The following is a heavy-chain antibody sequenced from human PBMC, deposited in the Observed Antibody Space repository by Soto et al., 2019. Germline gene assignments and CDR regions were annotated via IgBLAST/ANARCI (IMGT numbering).Heavy chain of an antibody. CDR3: ASTRDYFDY. CDR1: GGSISTGGYY. J-gene: IGHJ4*02. D-gene: IGHD1-1*01. CDR2: LYYSWSS. Sequence: SETLSLTCTVSGGSISTGGYYWSWIRQHPGKGLEWVGYLYYSWSSSYNLSLKGRLNISVDKSKNQFSLKLSSVTAADTAVYYCASTRDYFDYWGQGIPVTVSS. V-gene: IGHV4-31*03.